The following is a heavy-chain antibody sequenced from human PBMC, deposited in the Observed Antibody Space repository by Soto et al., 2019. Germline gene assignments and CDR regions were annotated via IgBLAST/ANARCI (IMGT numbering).Heavy chain of an antibody. V-gene: IGHV3-30*18. CDR1: GFTFSSYG. CDR3: AKDIIPRANDAFDI. J-gene: IGHJ3*02. CDR2: ISYDGSNK. Sequence: PGGSLRLSCAASGFTFSSYGMHWVRQAPGKGLEWVAVISYDGSNKYYADSVKGRFTISRDNSKNTLYLQMNSLRAEDTAVYYCAKDIIPRANDAFDIWGQGTMVTV. D-gene: IGHD3-3*01.